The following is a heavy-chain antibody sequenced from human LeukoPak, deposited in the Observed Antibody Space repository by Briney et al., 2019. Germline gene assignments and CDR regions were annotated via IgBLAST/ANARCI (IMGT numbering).Heavy chain of an antibody. Sequence: SETLSLTCAVYGGSFSGYYWSWIRQPPGKGLEWIGEINHSGSTNYNPSLKSRVTISVDTSKNQFSLKLSSVTAADTAVYYCARQVMEEQWLADAFDIWGQGTMVTVSS. CDR2: INHSGST. CDR1: GGSFSGYY. D-gene: IGHD6-19*01. CDR3: ARQVMEEQWLADAFDI. J-gene: IGHJ3*02. V-gene: IGHV4-34*01.